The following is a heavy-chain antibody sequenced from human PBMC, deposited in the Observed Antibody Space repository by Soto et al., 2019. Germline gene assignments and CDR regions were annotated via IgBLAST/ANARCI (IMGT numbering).Heavy chain of an antibody. D-gene: IGHD4-17*01. CDR2: ISTYNTNT. Sequence: QVQLVQSGAEVKNPGASVTVYCKASGERFTTYGISWVRQAPGQGLEWMGWISTYNTNTNYAPKFQGRLLLTTDTSTTTAHMELRSLRPDDTAVYYCARWAGQVRDYGGPFDYWGQGTLVTVSS. V-gene: IGHV1-18*04. CDR3: ARWAGQVRDYGGPFDY. CDR1: GERFTTYG. J-gene: IGHJ4*02.